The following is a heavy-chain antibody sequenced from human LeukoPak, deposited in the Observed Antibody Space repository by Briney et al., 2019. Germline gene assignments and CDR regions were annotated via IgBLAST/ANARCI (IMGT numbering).Heavy chain of an antibody. CDR2: INPNSGGT. V-gene: IGHV1-2*02. CDR3: ARDSTALVYDSSGYYYGGYFDY. Sequence: AASVKVSCKASGYTFTGYYMHWVRQAPGQGLEWMGWINPNSGGTTCAQKFQGRVTMTRDTSISTAYMELSRLRSDDTAVYYCARDSTALVYDSSGYYYGGYFDYWGQGTLVTVSS. CDR1: GYTFTGYY. D-gene: IGHD3-22*01. J-gene: IGHJ4*02.